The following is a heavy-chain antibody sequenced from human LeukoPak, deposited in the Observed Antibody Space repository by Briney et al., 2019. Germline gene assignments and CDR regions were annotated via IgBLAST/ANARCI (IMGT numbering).Heavy chain of an antibody. J-gene: IGHJ4*02. Sequence: GGSLRLSCAASGFTFSSYWMTWVRQAPGKGLEWVAKIKQDGSEKYYVHSVEGRFTISRDNAKNSLYLQMNSLGAEDTAVYYCARRGTSSSWAHFDYWGQGTLVTVSS. D-gene: IGHD6-13*01. CDR3: ARRGTSSSWAHFDY. V-gene: IGHV3-7*05. CDR1: GFTFSSYW. CDR2: IKQDGSEK.